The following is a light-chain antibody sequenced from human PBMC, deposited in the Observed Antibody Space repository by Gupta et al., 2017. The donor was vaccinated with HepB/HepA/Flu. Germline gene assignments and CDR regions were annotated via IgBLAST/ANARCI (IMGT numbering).Light chain of an antibody. J-gene: IGLJ3*02. V-gene: IGLV1-51*01. CDR2: DNN. CDR1: SSNIGNNY. Sequence: QSVLTQPPSVSAAPGQKVTIPCSGVSSNIGNNYVSWYQQLPGTAPKLLIYDNNKRPSGIPDRFSGSKSGTSATLGITGLQTGDEADYYCGTWESRLSVQVFGGGTKLTVL. CDR3: GTWESRLSVQV.